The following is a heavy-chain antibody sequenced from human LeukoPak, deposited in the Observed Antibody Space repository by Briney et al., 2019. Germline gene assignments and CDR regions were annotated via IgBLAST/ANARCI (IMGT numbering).Heavy chain of an antibody. CDR1: GFTLNNAW. V-gene: IGHV3-15*01. D-gene: IGHD3-22*01. CDR2: IKRETDGGTI. CDR3: TTDRYYDNSELQFQH. J-gene: IGHJ1*01. Sequence: GGSLRLSCAASGFTLNNAWMSWVRQAPGKGLEWLGRIKRETDGGTIDYAAPVKGSFTISRGDSRNTLYLQMDSLKIEDTAVYYCTTDRYYDNSELQFQHWGQGTLVTVSS.